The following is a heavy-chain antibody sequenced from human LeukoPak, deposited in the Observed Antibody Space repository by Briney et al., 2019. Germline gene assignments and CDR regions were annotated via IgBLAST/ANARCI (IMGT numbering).Heavy chain of an antibody. D-gene: IGHD3-22*01. CDR2: IKQGGSEK. J-gene: IGHJ4*02. CDR1: GFTFSSYW. V-gene: IGHV3-7*01. CDR3: ARVRGGYYFDY. Sequence: GGSLRLSCAASGFTFSSYWMNWVHQAPGKGLEWVANIKQGGSEKNYVGSVKGRFTISRDNAKNSLYLQMNSLRGEDTAVYYCARVRGGYYFDYWGQGTLVTVSS.